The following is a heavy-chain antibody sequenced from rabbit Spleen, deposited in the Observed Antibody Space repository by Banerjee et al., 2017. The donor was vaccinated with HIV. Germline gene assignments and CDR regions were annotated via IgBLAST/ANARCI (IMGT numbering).Heavy chain of an antibody. J-gene: IGHJ4*01. CDR1: GFSFSSVHW. CDR3: ARDKELAIWGYEFDL. Sequence: QSLEESGGDLVKPGASLTLTCTASGFSFSSVHWIYWVRQAPGKGLDLIGCIYAGDGSTDYTNWVNGRFTISKTSSTVDLKMTSLTAADTATYFCARDKELAIWGYEFDLWGPGTLVTVS. V-gene: IGHV1S40*01. D-gene: IGHD3-1*01. CDR2: IYAGDGST.